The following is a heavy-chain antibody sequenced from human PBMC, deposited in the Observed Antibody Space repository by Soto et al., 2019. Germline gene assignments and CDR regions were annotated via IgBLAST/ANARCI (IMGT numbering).Heavy chain of an antibody. CDR2: INHSGST. V-gene: IGHV4-34*01. Sequence: QVQLQQWGAGLLKPSETLSLTCAVYGGSFSGYYWSWIRQPPGKGLEWIGEINHSGSTNYNPSLKSRVTIPVDTSKNQFSLKLSSVTAADTAVYYCARGDLRWFGELLGPMDVWGKGTTVTVSS. CDR1: GGSFSGYY. CDR3: ARGDLRWFGELLGPMDV. J-gene: IGHJ6*03. D-gene: IGHD3-10*01.